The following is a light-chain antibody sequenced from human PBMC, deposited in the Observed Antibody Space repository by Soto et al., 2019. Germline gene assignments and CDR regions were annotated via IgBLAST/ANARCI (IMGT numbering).Light chain of an antibody. CDR2: KAS. J-gene: IGKJ1*01. CDR1: KSISDW. V-gene: IGKV1-5*03. Sequence: DIQMTQSPSTLSASVGDRVTITCRASKSISDWLAWYQQKPGKAPKLLIYKASSLESGVPSRFSGSGSGTEFTLTSSSLQPDDFATYYCQQYKSYPRTFGKGTKVKIK. CDR3: QQYKSYPRT.